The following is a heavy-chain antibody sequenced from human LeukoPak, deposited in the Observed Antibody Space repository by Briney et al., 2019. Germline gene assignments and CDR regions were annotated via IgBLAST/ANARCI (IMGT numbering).Heavy chain of an antibody. D-gene: IGHD1-26*01. V-gene: IGHV3-48*03. CDR2: ISSSGSII. CDR1: GFTFSSYE. Sequence: GGSLRLSCAASGFTFSSYEMNWVRQAPGEGVEWVSYISSSGSIIYYADSVKGRFTISRDNAKNSLYLQMNSLRAEDTAVYYCARRRDSGSLQHFDYWGQGTLVTVSS. CDR3: ARRRDSGSLQHFDY. J-gene: IGHJ4*02.